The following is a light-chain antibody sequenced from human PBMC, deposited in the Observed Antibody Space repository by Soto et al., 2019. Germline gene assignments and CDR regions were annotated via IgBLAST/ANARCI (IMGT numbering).Light chain of an antibody. J-gene: IGKJ3*01. V-gene: IGKV2-28*01. CDR1: QSLLFSNGYNY. CDR3: MTGVETPFT. Sequence: DIVMTQSPLSLPVTPGEPASISCRSSQSLLFSNGYNYLDWYVQKPGQSPQLLIYLGSHRAPGVPDRFSGSGSGTDFTLKISRVEAEDVGFYYCMTGVETPFTFGPGTKVDIK. CDR2: LGS.